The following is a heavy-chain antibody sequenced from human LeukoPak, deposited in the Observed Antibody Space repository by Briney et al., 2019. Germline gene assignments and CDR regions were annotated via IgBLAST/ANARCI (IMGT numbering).Heavy chain of an antibody. CDR2: ISASGSRT. CDR1: GFIFSDYA. D-gene: IGHD2-21*01. V-gene: IGHV3-23*01. Sequence: PGGSLRLSCAASGFIFSDYAMAWVRQAPGEGLEWVSGISASGSRTYYADSVKGRFTISRDKSKNTLFLQMNSLRAEDTAVYCCAKAQGYCGGETCQYAVVVWGQGTTVTVSS. CDR3: AKAQGYCGGETCQYAVVV. J-gene: IGHJ6*02.